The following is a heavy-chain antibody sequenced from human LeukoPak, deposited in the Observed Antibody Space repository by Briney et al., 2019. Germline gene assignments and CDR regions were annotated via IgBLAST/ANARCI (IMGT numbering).Heavy chain of an antibody. CDR2: IYYSGST. J-gene: IGHJ4*02. CDR1: GGSISSYY. V-gene: IGHV4-59*12. CDR3: ASYSYGLSYYFDY. Sequence: SETLSLTCTVSGGSISSYYWSWIRQPPGXGLEWIGYIYYSGSTNYKPSLESRVTISVDTSKNQFSLKLSSVTAADTAVYYCASYSYGLSYYFDYWGQGTLVTVSS. D-gene: IGHD5-18*01.